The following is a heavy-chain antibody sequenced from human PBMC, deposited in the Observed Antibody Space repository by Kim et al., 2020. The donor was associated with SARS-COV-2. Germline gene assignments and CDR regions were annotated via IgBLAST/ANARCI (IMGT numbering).Heavy chain of an antibody. CDR2: ISAYNGNT. Sequence: ASVKVSCKASGYTFTSYGISWVRQAPGQGLEWMGWISAYNGNTNYAQKLQGRVTMTTDTSTSTAYMELRSLRSDDTAVYYCARVLSGYDSDHGMDVWGQGTTVTVSS. V-gene: IGHV1-18*01. CDR3: ARVLSGYDSDHGMDV. D-gene: IGHD5-12*01. J-gene: IGHJ6*02. CDR1: GYTFTSYG.